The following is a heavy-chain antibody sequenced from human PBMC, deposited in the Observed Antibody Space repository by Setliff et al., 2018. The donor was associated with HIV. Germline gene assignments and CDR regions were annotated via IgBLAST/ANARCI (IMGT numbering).Heavy chain of an antibody. CDR2: IKSERDGGTT. CDR3: TTLVGANPYHDAFDI. D-gene: IGHD1-26*01. Sequence: LRLSCAASGFTFNVAWMNWVRQAPGKGLEWVGRIKSERDGGTTDYAAPVKGRFTISTDDSKNTLYLEMNSLKTEDTAMYYCTTLVGANPYHDAFDIWGHGTMVTVSS. CDR1: GFTFNVAW. V-gene: IGHV3-15*07. J-gene: IGHJ3*02.